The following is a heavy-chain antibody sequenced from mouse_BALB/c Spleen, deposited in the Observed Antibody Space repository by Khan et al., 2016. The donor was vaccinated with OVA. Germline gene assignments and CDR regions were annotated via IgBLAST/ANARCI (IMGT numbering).Heavy chain of an antibody. CDR1: GYTFTDYA. D-gene: IGHD2-3*01. Sequence: QVQLQQSGPELVRPGVSVKISCKGSGYTFTDYAIYWVKQSHAKSLEWIGLISTYSGNTNYNQKFKGKATMTVDKSSSTDYMELARLTSEDSAIYFCARPTYDGYYDYWGQGTTLTVSS. CDR2: ISTYSGNT. CDR3: ARPTYDGYYDY. V-gene: IGHV1S137*01. J-gene: IGHJ2*01.